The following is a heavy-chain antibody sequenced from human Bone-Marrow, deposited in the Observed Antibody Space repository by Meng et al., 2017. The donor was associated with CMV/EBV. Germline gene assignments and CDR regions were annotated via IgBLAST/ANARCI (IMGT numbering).Heavy chain of an antibody. J-gene: IGHJ4*02. CDR3: ANRYSGYEDVWYFDY. CDR2: ISSSGSTI. D-gene: IGHD5-12*01. V-gene: IGHV3-48*03. Sequence: GESLKISCAASGFTFSSYEMNWVRQAPGKGLEWVSYISSSGSTIYYADSVKGRFTISRDNSKNTVYLQMNSLRAEDTAVYYCANRYSGYEDVWYFDYWGQGTLVTVSS. CDR1: GFTFSSYE.